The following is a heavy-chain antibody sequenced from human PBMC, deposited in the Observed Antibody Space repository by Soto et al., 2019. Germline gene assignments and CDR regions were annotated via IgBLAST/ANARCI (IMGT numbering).Heavy chain of an antibody. CDR1: GGSISSYY. CDR2: IYYSGST. CDR3: ARDRGIAAAGTTLIYYYYGMDV. J-gene: IGHJ6*02. V-gene: IGHV4-59*01. Sequence: SETLSLTCTVSGGSISSYYWSWIRQPPGKGLEWIGYIYYSGSTNYNPSLKSRVTISVDTSKNQFSLKLSSVTAADTAVYYCARDRGIAAAGTTLIYYYYGMDVWGQGTTVTVSS. D-gene: IGHD6-13*01.